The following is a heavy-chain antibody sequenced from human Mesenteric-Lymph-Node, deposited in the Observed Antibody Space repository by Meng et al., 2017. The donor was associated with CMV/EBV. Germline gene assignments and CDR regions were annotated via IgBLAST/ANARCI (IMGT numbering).Heavy chain of an antibody. CDR2: IDHSGST. CDR3: ARRGIVRGHSGFFDL. D-gene: IGHD3-10*01. CDR1: GGSFSGYY. Sequence: YGGSFSGYYWSWIRQPPGKGLEWIGKIDHSGSTSYNPSLKSRVTISVDTSKNQFSLKLSSVTAADTTLYYCARRGIVRGHSGFFDLWGRGTLVTVSS. J-gene: IGHJ2*01. V-gene: IGHV4-34*01.